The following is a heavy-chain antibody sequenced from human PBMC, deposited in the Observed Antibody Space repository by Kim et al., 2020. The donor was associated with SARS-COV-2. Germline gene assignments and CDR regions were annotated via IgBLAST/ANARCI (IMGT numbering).Heavy chain of an antibody. Sequence: SETLSLTCTVSGGSISSYYWSWIRQPPGKGLEWIGYIYYSGSTNYNPSPKSRVTISVDTSKNQFSLKLSSVTAADTAVYYCARLAIRGFYNWFDPWGQGTLVTVSS. CDR1: GGSISSYY. D-gene: IGHD3-22*01. CDR2: IYYSGST. J-gene: IGHJ5*02. CDR3: ARLAIRGFYNWFDP. V-gene: IGHV4-59*13.